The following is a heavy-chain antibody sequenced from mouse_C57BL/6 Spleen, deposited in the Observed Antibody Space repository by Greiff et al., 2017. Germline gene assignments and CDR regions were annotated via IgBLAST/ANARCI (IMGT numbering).Heavy chain of an antibody. Sequence: VQLQQSGPELVKPGASVKISCKASGYTFTDYYMNWVKQSHGKSLEWIGDINPNNGGTSYNQKFKGKATLTVDKSSSTAYMELRSLTSEYSAVYYCARGYLDYWGQGTTLTVSS. J-gene: IGHJ2*01. V-gene: IGHV1-26*01. CDR2: INPNNGGT. CDR1: GYTFTDYY. CDR3: ARGYLDY.